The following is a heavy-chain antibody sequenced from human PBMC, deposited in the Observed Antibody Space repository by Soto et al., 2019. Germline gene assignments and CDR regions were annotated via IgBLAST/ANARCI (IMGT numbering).Heavy chain of an antibody. CDR3: ARDLAARPEGAFDI. CDR2: IIPIFGTA. V-gene: IGHV1-69*13. J-gene: IGHJ3*02. Sequence: SVKVSCKASGGTFSSYAISWVRQAPGQGLEWMGGIIPIFGTANYAQKFQGRVTITADESTSTAYMELSGLRSEDTAVYYCARDLAARPEGAFDIWGQGTMVTVSS. D-gene: IGHD6-6*01. CDR1: GGTFSSYA.